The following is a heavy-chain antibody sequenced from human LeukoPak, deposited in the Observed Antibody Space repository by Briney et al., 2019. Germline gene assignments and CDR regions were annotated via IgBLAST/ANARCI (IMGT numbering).Heavy chain of an antibody. CDR3: ARKYTSSSGIDY. CDR2: INPNSGGT. CDR1: GYTFTGYY. J-gene: IGHJ4*02. Sequence: ASVKVSCKASGYTFTGYYMHWVRQAPGQGLEWMGWINPNSGGTNYAQKFQGRVTMTRDTSISTAYMELSRLTSDDTAVYYCARKYTSSSGIDYWGQGTLVTASS. V-gene: IGHV1-2*02. D-gene: IGHD6-6*01.